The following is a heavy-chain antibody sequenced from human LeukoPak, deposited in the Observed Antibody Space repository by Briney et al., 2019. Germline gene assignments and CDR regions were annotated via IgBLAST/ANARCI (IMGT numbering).Heavy chain of an antibody. CDR2: ISGSGGGT. J-gene: IGHJ4*02. D-gene: IGHD3-22*01. CDR1: GITLSNYA. CDR3: AKRGVVIRVILVGFHKEAYYFDS. Sequence: TGGSLRLSCAVSGITLSNYAMSWVRQAPGKGLEWVAGISGSGGGTHYADSVKGRFAISRDNPKNTLYLQMNNLRAGDTAVYFCAKRGVVIRVILVGFHKEAYYFDSWGQGALVTASS. V-gene: IGHV3-23*01.